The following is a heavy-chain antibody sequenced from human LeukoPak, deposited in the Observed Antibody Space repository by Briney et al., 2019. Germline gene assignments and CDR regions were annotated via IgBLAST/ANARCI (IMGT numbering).Heavy chain of an antibody. CDR1: GGSISSRSYY. CDR2: IYYSGST. V-gene: IGHV4-39*07. J-gene: IGHJ2*01. CDR3: ARGVLVVAAAYWYFDL. Sequence: SETLSLTCSVSGGSISSRSYYWGWIRQPPGKGLEWIGSIYYSGSTYYNPSLKSRVTISVDTSKNQFSLKLSSVTAADTAVYFCARGVLVVAAAYWYFDLWGRGTLVTVSS. D-gene: IGHD2-15*01.